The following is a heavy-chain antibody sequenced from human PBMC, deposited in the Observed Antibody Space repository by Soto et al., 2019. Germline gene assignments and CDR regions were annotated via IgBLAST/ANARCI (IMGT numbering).Heavy chain of an antibody. J-gene: IGHJ6*02. V-gene: IGHV1-69*13. CDR3: AIPNLASCITIFGVVRRYYCGMDV. Sequence: SVTCSCKASGGTFSSYAITGVRQAPGQGREWMGGSITIFETANYAQKFQSRVKITADESTSTAYMELSSLRSEDTAVYDCAIPNLASCITIFGVVRRYYCGMDVWGQGTTVTVSS. CDR2: SITIFETA. D-gene: IGHD3-3*01. CDR1: GGTFSSYA.